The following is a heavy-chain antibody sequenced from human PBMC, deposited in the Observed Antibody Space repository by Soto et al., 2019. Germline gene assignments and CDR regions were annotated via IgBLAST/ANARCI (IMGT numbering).Heavy chain of an antibody. D-gene: IGHD3-10*01. CDR3: AKDRYYGSGSYYEFDY. Sequence: VQLLESGGGLVQPGGSLRLSCAASGFTFSSYAMSWVRQAPGKGLEWVSAISGSGGSTYYADSVKGRFTISRDNSKNTLYLQMNSLRAEDTAVYYCAKDRYYGSGSYYEFDYWGQGTLVTVSS. CDR1: GFTFSSYA. CDR2: ISGSGGST. V-gene: IGHV3-23*01. J-gene: IGHJ4*02.